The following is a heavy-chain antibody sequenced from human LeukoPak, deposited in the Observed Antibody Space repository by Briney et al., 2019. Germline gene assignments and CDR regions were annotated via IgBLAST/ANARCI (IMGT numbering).Heavy chain of an antibody. CDR1: GYSFTSHW. CDR2: IYPGDSET. Sequence: GESLKISCKGPGYSFTSHWIGWVRQMPGKGLEWMGVIYPGDSETRYRPSFQGQVTISAHKSISTAYLKWRRLKASDTVMYYCARTIFGVDDAFDIWGQGTMVIVSS. J-gene: IGHJ3*02. D-gene: IGHD3-3*01. CDR3: ARTIFGVDDAFDI. V-gene: IGHV5-51*01.